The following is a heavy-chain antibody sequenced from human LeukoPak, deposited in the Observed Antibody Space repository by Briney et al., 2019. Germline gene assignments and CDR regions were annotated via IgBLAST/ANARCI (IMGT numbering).Heavy chain of an antibody. D-gene: IGHD2-21*02. Sequence: GGSLRLSCVGSGFTFSGYGMNWVRQAPGRGLEYVSAISKNGGNTYYVDSVKGRFTISRDNSKNTLYLQMNSLRVEDTAVYFCVKDLSDRDVDYWGQGTLVTVSS. CDR1: GFTFSGYG. J-gene: IGHJ4*02. CDR3: VKDLSDRDVDY. CDR2: ISKNGGNT. V-gene: IGHV3-64D*06.